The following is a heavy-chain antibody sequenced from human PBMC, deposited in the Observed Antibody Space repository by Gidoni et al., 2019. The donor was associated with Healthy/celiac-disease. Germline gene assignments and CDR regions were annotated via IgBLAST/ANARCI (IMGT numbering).Heavy chain of an antibody. CDR3: ARHHSDYDFWSGYYGDYYYYGMDV. V-gene: IGHV4-39*01. D-gene: IGHD3-3*01. J-gene: IGHJ6*02. CDR2: SYYSGST. CDR1: GGSISSSSYY. Sequence: QLQLQESGPGLVKPSETLSLTCTVSGGSISSSSYYWGWIRQPPGKGLEWIGSSYYSGSTYYNPSLKSRVTISVDTSKNQFSLKLSSVTAADTAVYYCARHHSDYDFWSGYYGDYYYYGMDVWGQGTTVTVSS.